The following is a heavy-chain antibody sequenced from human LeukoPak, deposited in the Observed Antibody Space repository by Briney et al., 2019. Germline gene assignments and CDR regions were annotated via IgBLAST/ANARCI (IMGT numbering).Heavy chain of an antibody. CDR3: ARTYSTSSNFDY. CDR2: IYSSGST. Sequence: SETLSLTCTVSGGSISSYYWSWVRQPPGKGLEWIGYIYSSGSTNYNPSLKSRVTISVDTSKKQFSPKLSSVTAADTALYYCARTYSTSSNFDYWGQGTLVTVSS. J-gene: IGHJ4*02. D-gene: IGHD2-2*01. V-gene: IGHV4-4*09. CDR1: GGSISSYY.